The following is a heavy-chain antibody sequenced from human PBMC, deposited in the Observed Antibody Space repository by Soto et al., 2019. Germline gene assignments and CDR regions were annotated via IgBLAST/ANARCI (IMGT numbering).Heavy chain of an antibody. Sequence: GGSLRLSCAASGFTFSSYAMSWVRQAPGKGLEWVSAISGSGGSTYYADSVKGRFTTSRDNSKNTLYLQMNSLRAEDTAVYYCAKWGGANAYYYYYYGMDVWGQGTTVTVSS. J-gene: IGHJ6*02. CDR2: ISGSGGST. D-gene: IGHD1-26*01. V-gene: IGHV3-23*01. CDR3: AKWGGANAYYYYYYGMDV. CDR1: GFTFSSYA.